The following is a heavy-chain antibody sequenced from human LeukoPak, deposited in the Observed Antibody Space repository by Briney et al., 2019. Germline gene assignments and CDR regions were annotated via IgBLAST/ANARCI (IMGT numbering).Heavy chain of an antibody. CDR1: GYTFTGYY. D-gene: IGHD3-10*01. V-gene: IGHV1-2*02. CDR3: ATALEAYGSGSYYNLNFDY. Sequence: ASVKVSCKASGYTFTGYYMHWVRQAAGQGLEWMGWINPNSGGTNYAQKFQGRVTMTRDTSISTAYMELSRLRSDDTAVYYCATALEAYGSGSYYNLNFDYWGQGTLVTVSS. J-gene: IGHJ4*02. CDR2: INPNSGGT.